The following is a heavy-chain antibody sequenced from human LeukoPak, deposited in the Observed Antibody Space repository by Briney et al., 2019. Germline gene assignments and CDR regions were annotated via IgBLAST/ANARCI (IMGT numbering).Heavy chain of an antibody. D-gene: IGHD1-26*01. CDR3: AREARYSGSFDY. Sequence: GGSLRLSCAPSGFTSTSYWMSWVRQAPGKGLEWVANIKQDGSEKYYVDSVKGRFTIYRDNAKNSLYLQMNGLRAEDTAVYYCAREARYSGSFDYWGQGTLVTVSS. CDR1: GFTSTSYW. J-gene: IGHJ4*02. V-gene: IGHV3-7*01. CDR2: IKQDGSEK.